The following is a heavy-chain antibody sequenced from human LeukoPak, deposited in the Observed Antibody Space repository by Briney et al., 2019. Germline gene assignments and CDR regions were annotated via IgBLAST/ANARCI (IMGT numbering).Heavy chain of an antibody. J-gene: IGHJ4*02. CDR1: GFTFDDYA. CDR2: ISWNSGSI. Sequence: PGRSLRLSCAASGFTFDDYAMHWVRRAPGKGLEWVSGISWNSGSIGYADSVKGRFTISRDNAKNSLYLQMNSLRAEDTALYYCAKGYCSSTSCHIDYWGQGTLVTVSS. D-gene: IGHD2-2*02. V-gene: IGHV3-9*01. CDR3: AKGYCSSTSCHIDY.